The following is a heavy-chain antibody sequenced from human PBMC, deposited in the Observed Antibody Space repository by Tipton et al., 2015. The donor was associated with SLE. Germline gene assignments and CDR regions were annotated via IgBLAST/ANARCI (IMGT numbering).Heavy chain of an antibody. Sequence: LRLSCTVSGDSISSGYYWGWIRQPPGKGLEWIGSIYQSGNSYYNPSLKSRVSVSIDAFQNQLFLRLNSVTAADTAVYYYAGDFGVVKIDYWGQGTLVTVSS. V-gene: IGHV4-38-2*02. J-gene: IGHJ4*02. D-gene: IGHD3-3*01. CDR1: GDSISSGYY. CDR3: AGDFGVVKIDY. CDR2: IYQSGNS.